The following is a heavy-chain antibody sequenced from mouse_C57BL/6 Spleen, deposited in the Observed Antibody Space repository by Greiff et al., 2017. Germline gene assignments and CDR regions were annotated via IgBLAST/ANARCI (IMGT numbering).Heavy chain of an antibody. J-gene: IGHJ2*01. CDR1: GFTFSDYG. CDR2: ISSGSSTI. CDR3: ARGVYYGDYFDY. Sequence: EVKLVESGGGLVKPGGSLKLSCAASGFTFSDYGMHWVRQAPEKGLEWVAYISSGSSTIYYADTVNGRVTISRDNAKNTLFLQMTSLRSEDTAMYYCARGVYYGDYFDYWGQGTTLTVSS. D-gene: IGHD2-1*01. V-gene: IGHV5-17*01.